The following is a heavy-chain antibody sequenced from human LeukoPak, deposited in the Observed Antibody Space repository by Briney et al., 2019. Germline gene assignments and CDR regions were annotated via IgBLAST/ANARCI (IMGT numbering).Heavy chain of an antibody. D-gene: IGHD3-3*01. Sequence: GGSLRLSCAASGFTFSSYAMSWVRQAPGKGLEWVSAISGSGGSTYYADSVKGRFTISRDNSRNTLYLQMNRLRAEDTAVYYCAKDLRFLEWLFSRWFDPWGQGTLVTVSS. CDR2: ISGSGGST. V-gene: IGHV3-23*01. J-gene: IGHJ5*02. CDR1: GFTFSSYA. CDR3: AKDLRFLEWLFSRWFDP.